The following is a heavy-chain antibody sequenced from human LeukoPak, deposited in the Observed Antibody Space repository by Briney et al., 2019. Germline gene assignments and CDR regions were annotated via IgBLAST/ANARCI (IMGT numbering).Heavy chain of an antibody. V-gene: IGHV3-48*01. Sequence: PGGSLRLXCAASGFTFSSYSMNWVRQAPGKGLEWISYISSGSSAIYYADSVKGRFTISRDNAKNSLYLQTNSLRAEDTAVYYCAAQSGSGSNYPDYWAREPWSPSPQ. CDR1: GFTFSSYS. D-gene: IGHD3-10*01. CDR3: AAQSGSGSNYPDY. CDR2: ISSGSSAI. J-gene: IGHJ4*02.